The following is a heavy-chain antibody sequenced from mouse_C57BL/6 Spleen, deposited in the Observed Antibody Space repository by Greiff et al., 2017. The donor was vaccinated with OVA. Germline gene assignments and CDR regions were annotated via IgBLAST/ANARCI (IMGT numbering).Heavy chain of an antibody. CDR2: IYPGSGST. CDR3: ARWEYGNYEGAFDY. J-gene: IGHJ2*01. CDR1: GYTFTSYW. Sequence: VQLQQSGAELVKPGASVKMSCKASGYTFTSYWITWVKQRPGQGLEWIGDIYPGSGSTNYNEKFKSKATLTVDTSSSTDYMQLSSLTSEDSAVYYCARWEYGNYEGAFDYWGQGTTLTVSS. V-gene: IGHV1-55*01. D-gene: IGHD2-1*01.